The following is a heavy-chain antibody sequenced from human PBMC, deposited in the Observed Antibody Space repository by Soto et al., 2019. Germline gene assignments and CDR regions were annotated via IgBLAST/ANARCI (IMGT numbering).Heavy chain of an antibody. Sequence: GGSRRLSCAASGFTFSSYWMSWVRQAPGKGLEWVANIKQEGSEKYYMDSVKGRFTISRDNGKNSLYLQMNSLRAEDSALFSFSSDPVYCSKGVCYDAFDIWGQGTMVTVSS. D-gene: IGHD2-8*01. V-gene: IGHV3-7*03. J-gene: IGHJ3*02. CDR2: IKQEGSEK. CDR3: SSDPVYCSKGVCYDAFDI. CDR1: GFTFSSYW.